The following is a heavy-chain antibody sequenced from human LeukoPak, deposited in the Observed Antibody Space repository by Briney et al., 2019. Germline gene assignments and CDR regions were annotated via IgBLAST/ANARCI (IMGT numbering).Heavy chain of an antibody. V-gene: IGHV1-69*13. CDR3: ARLWATYGDYEDDAFDI. Sequence: ASVKVSCKASGGTFSSYAISWVRQAPGQGLEWMGGIIPIFGTANYAQKFQGRVTITADESTSTAYMELSSLRSEDTAVYYCARLWATYGDYEDDAFDIWGQGTMVTVSS. CDR1: GGTFSSYA. CDR2: IIPIFGTA. J-gene: IGHJ3*02. D-gene: IGHD4-17*01.